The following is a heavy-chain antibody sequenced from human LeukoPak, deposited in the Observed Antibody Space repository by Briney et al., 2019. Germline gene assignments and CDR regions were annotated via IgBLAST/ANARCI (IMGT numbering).Heavy chain of an antibody. CDR3: ARDRTGNSGYDI. D-gene: IGHD5-12*01. CDR2: INPNSGGT. J-gene: IGHJ4*02. CDR1: GYTFTGYY. Sequence: GASVKVSCKASGYTFTGYYMHWVRQAPGQGLEWMGWINPNSGGTNYAQKFQGRVTMTRDTSISTAYMELSSLRPEDTAVYYCARDRTGNSGYDIWGQGTLVTVSS. V-gene: IGHV1-2*02.